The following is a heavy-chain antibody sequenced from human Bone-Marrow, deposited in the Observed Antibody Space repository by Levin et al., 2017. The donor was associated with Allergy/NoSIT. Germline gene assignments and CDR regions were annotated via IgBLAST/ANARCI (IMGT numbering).Heavy chain of an antibody. Sequence: PGGSLRLSCAASGFSLTTYWIYWVRQLPGKGLMWVSHINSDASSTFYADSVKGRFTISRDNADNTVSLQMNSLRDEDTAMYYCARSLGVDLFGMDVWGQGTTVTVSS. D-gene: IGHD3-16*01. CDR2: INSDASST. J-gene: IGHJ6*02. V-gene: IGHV3-74*01. CDR3: ARSLGVDLFGMDV. CDR1: GFSLTTYW.